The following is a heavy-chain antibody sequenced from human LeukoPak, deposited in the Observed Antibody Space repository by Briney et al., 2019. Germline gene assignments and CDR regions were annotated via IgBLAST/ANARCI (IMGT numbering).Heavy chain of an antibody. CDR3: AGTGWAAAEFRDY. D-gene: IGHD6-13*01. Sequence: SETLSLTCSVSGDSISSGYYWGWIRQPPGKGLEWIGRIYHSGSTYYDPSLKSRVTISVDTSRNQFSLKLTSVTAADTAVYYCAGTGWAAAEFRDYWGQGTLVTVSS. J-gene: IGHJ4*02. CDR2: IYHSGST. V-gene: IGHV4-38-2*02. CDR1: GDSISSGYY.